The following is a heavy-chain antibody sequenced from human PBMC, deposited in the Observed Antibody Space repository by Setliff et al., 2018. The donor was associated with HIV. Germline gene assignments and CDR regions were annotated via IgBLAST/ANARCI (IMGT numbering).Heavy chain of an antibody. J-gene: IGHJ5*02. Sequence: PSETLSLTCFVSGVSISGHFWGWIRQPPGKGLEWIGYIYTSGTTEYNPSLDSRVTISVDTSKNQFSLKLYSVTAADTSVYYCARRWGIRGYSSWGQGTLVTVSS. D-gene: IGHD5-18*01. CDR3: ARRWGIRGYSS. CDR1: GVSISGHF. CDR2: IYTSGTT. V-gene: IGHV4-4*09.